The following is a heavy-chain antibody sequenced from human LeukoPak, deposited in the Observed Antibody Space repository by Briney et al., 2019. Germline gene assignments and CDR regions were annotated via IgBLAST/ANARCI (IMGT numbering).Heavy chain of an antibody. CDR1: GFTFSSYV. D-gene: IGHD5-24*01. J-gene: IGHJ4*02. V-gene: IGHV3-23*01. CDR3: AREGEKGDGYNHGFDY. Sequence: GGSLRLSCAASGFTFSSYVMSWVRQAPGKGLEWVAVVRKVGTTVYIDSVKGRFTISRDTSKNTLNLQMNSLRAEDTAVYYCAREGEKGDGYNHGFDYWGQGTLVTVSS. CDR2: VRKVGTT.